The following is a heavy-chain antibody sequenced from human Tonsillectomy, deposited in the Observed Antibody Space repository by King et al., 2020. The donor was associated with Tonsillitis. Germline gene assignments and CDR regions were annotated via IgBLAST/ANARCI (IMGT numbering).Heavy chain of an antibody. CDR1: GFSLNNTRVG. Sequence: TLKESGPVLVKPTETLTLTCTVSGFSLNNTRVGVSWIRQPPGKALEWLAHIFSNDAKSYSTSLKSRRTMSKETSKSQVILNMTDRDPVDTATYYCARTTRYNWNYDGMDVWGQGTTVTVSS. CDR3: ARTTRYNWNYDGMDV. J-gene: IGHJ6*02. CDR2: IFSNDAK. V-gene: IGHV2-26*01. D-gene: IGHD1-20*01.